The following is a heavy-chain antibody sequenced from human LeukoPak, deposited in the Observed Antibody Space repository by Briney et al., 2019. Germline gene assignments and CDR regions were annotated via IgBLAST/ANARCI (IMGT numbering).Heavy chain of an antibody. CDR1: GGSISSSSYY. D-gene: IGHD6-6*01. CDR2: IYYSGST. J-gene: IGHJ4*02. Sequence: SETLSLTCTVSGGSISSSSYYWSWIRQPPGKGLEWIGYIYYSGSTNYNPSLKSRVTISVDTSKNQFSLKLSSVTAADTAVYYCARLASIAARTFDYWGQGTLVTVSS. CDR3: ARLASIAARTFDY. V-gene: IGHV4-61*01.